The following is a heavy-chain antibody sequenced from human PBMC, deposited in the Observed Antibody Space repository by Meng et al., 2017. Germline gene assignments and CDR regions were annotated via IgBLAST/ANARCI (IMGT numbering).Heavy chain of an antibody. D-gene: IGHD1-1*01. V-gene: IGHV3-74*01. CDR2: ISGDGSIT. CDR1: GFTLINYW. Sequence: EVHVVEHGGSLVQPVRSSRLSCAASGFTLINYWRHWVRQVPGKGLVWVSRISGDGSITNYADSVKGRFTISRDNAKNTLYLQMNSLRPEDTAVYYCLDEAPRSDYWGQGSLVTVSS. CDR3: LDEAPRSDY. J-gene: IGHJ4*02.